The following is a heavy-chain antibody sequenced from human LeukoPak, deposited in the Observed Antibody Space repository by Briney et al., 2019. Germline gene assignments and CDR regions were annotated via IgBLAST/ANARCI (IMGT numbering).Heavy chain of an antibody. CDR2: GNSGGITI. CDR1: GFTFSDYS. D-gene: IGHD4-23*01. CDR3: ARTRSKVGTPTFDY. J-gene: IGHJ4*02. V-gene: IGHV3-48*02. Sequence: GGSLRLSCAASGFTFSDYSMNWVRQAPGKGLEWVSYGNSGGITIIHVDSVEGRSTPETDNAKNSQYLQMNSLRDEDTAVYHCARTRSKVGTPTFDYWGQGTLVTVSS.